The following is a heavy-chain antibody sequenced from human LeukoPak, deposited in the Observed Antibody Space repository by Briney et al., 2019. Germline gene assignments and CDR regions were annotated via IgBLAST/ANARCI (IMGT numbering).Heavy chain of an antibody. Sequence: GGSLRLSCAASGFTFSSYGMHWVRQAPGKGLEWVANIKQDGSEKYSVDSVKGRFTISRDNAKNSLYLQMNSLRAEDTAVYYCAREVRGATGYYYYYYMDVWGKGTTVTVSS. V-gene: IGHV3-7*01. CDR1: GFTFSSYG. CDR2: IKQDGSEK. CDR3: AREVRGATGYYYYYYMDV. J-gene: IGHJ6*03. D-gene: IGHD3-10*01.